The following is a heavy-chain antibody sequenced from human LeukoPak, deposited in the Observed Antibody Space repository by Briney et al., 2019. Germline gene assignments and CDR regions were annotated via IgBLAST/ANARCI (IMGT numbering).Heavy chain of an antibody. D-gene: IGHD6-13*01. J-gene: IGHJ5*02. CDR3: ARSRYSSSWYSIWFDP. Sequence: SETLSLTCTVSGGSINNYYWSWIRQPAGKGLEWIGRIYTSGSTNYNPSLKSRVTMSVDTSKNQFSLKLSSVTAADTAVYYCARSRYSSSWYSIWFDPWGQGTLVTVSS. CDR1: GGSINNYY. CDR2: IYTSGST. V-gene: IGHV4-4*07.